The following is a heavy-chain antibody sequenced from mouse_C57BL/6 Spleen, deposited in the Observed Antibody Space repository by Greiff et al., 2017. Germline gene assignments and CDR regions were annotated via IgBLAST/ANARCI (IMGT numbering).Heavy chain of an antibody. J-gene: IGHJ3*01. V-gene: IGHV1-69*01. CDR1: GYTFTSYW. Sequence: QVQLKQPGAELVMPGASVKLSCKASGYTFTSYWMHWVKQRPGQGLEWIGEIDPSDSYTNYNQKFKGKSTLTVDKSSSTAYMQLSSLTSEDSAVYYCARSGGGAWFAYWGQGTLVTVSA. CDR2: IDPSDSYT. D-gene: IGHD1-1*02. CDR3: ARSGGGAWFAY.